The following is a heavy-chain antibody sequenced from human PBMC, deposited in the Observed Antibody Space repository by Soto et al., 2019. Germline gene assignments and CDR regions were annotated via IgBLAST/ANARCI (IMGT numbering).Heavy chain of an antibody. J-gene: IGHJ4*02. CDR1: CGSISSYY. Sequence: SETLSLTCTVSCGSISSYYWSWIRQPPGKGLEWIGYIYYSGSTNYNPSLKSRVTISVDTSKNQFSLKLSSVTAADTAVYYCARVAGYDILTGYFTLPLFDYWGQGTLVTVSS. CDR2: IYYSGST. V-gene: IGHV4-59*01. D-gene: IGHD3-9*01. CDR3: ARVAGYDILTGYFTLPLFDY.